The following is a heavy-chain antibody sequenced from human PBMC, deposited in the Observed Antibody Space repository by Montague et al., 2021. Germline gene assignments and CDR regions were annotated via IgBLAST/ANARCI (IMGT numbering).Heavy chain of an antibody. V-gene: IGHV3-23*01. Sequence: SLRLSCAASGFTFSSYSMNWVRQLPGKGLLWVSRTNTTGSSTYYADSVKGRFIISRDNAKNSMYLQMNSLRVDDTAVYYCAKNRAAPGRYCFDYWGQGTLVTVSS. CDR1: GFTFSSYS. CDR2: TNTTGSST. J-gene: IGHJ4*02. CDR3: AKNRAAPGRYCFDY. D-gene: IGHD6-13*01.